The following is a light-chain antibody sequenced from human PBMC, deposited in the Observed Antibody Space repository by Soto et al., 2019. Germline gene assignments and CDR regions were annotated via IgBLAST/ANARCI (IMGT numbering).Light chain of an antibody. V-gene: IGKV2-24*01. CDR1: QSLVHSDGKKY. CDR3: MQHIPFPLT. Sequence: DIVLNQTPLSSPVTLGQPASISCRYSQSLVHSDGKKYLSWVQQRPGQPPRLLIYKVSNRCSGVPERFTGRGAGTAFQMNISSVAAEDVGTYYCMQHIPFPLTFGGGTKVEI. CDR2: KVS. J-gene: IGKJ4*01.